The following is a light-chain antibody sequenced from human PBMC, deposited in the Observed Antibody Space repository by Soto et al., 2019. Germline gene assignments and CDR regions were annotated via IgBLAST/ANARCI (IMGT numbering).Light chain of an antibody. V-gene: IGKV1-5*03. J-gene: IGKJ1*01. CDR3: LLDFSYFWA. Sequence: DIQMTQSPSTLSASVGDRVTITCRASQSISSWLAWYQQKPGKAPKLLIYKASSLGSGVPSRFSGSGSGTEFTLTISSLQPDDFATYYCLLDFSYFWAFGQGTKVDIK. CDR2: KAS. CDR1: QSISSW.